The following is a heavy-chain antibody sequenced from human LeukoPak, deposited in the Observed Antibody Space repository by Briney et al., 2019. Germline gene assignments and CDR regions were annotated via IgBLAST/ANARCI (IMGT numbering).Heavy chain of an antibody. Sequence: GGSLRLSCAASGFTVSTNYMSWVRQAPGKGLEWVSYISSSGTTIYYADSLKGRFAISRDNAENSLYLQMNSLRAEDTAVYYCASAHYGDYEGFANLNFWGQGTLVTVSS. D-gene: IGHD4-17*01. V-gene: IGHV3-11*04. CDR2: ISSSGTTI. CDR1: GFTVSTNY. CDR3: ASAHYGDYEGFANLNF. J-gene: IGHJ4*02.